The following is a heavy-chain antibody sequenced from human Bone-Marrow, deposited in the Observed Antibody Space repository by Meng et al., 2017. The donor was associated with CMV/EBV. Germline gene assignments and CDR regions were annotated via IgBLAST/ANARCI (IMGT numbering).Heavy chain of an antibody. J-gene: IGHJ5*02. Sequence: GTFSSYAISWGRQAPGQGLEWMGGIIPIFGTANYAQKFQGRVTITADESTSTAYMELSSLRSEDTAVYYCARALQGIAVAGTWWFDPWGQGTLVTVSS. V-gene: IGHV1-69*01. CDR3: ARALQGIAVAGTWWFDP. CDR1: GTFSSYA. CDR2: IIPIFGTA. D-gene: IGHD6-19*01.